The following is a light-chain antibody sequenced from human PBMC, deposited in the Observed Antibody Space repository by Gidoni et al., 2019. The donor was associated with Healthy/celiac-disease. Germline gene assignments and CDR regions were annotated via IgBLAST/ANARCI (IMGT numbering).Light chain of an antibody. J-gene: IGKJ3*01. CDR1: QSISSW. Sequence: DIQMTQSPSTLSASVGDRVTITCRASQSISSWLAWYQQKPGKAPKLLIYKASSLESGVPSRFSGSGSGREFTLTISSLQPDDFAPYYCQQYNSYPFTFGPGTKVDIK. CDR3: QQYNSYPFT. V-gene: IGKV1-5*03. CDR2: KAS.